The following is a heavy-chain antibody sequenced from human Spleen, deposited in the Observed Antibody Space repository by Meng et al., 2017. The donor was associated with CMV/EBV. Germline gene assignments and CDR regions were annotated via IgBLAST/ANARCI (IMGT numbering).Heavy chain of an antibody. J-gene: IGHJ1*01. D-gene: IGHD3-16*01. V-gene: IGHV3-53*01. CDR3: ARAPRGVIEYFQH. CDR1: GFTVRTNY. CDR2: IYIDDRT. Sequence: CAVSGFTVRTNYMNWVRQAPGKGLEWVSVIYIDDRTYYADSVKGRFTISRDNSKNTVYLQMNSLRAEDTAVYYCARAPRGVIEYFQHWGQGTLVTVSS.